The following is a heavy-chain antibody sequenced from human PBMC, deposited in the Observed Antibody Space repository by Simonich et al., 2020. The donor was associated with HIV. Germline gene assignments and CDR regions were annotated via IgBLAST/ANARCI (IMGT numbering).Heavy chain of an antibody. CDR1: GFTFSSYA. Sequence: VQLVESGGGVVQPGRSLRLSCAASGFTFSSYAMHWVRQAPGKGLEWVAVISYDGSNKYYADSVKGRFTISRDNSKTTLYLQMNSLRAEDTAVYYCARDAAYYDFWSGSNYYYYYMDVWGKGTTVTVSS. CDR2: ISYDGSNK. CDR3: ARDAAYYDFWSGSNYYYYYMDV. V-gene: IGHV3-30*04. D-gene: IGHD3-3*01. J-gene: IGHJ6*03.